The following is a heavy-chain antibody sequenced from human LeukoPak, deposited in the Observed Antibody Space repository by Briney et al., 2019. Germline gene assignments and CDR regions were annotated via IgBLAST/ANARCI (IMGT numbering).Heavy chain of an antibody. CDR3: AKDRRGMITLGGVMNQ. Sequence: GGSLRHSRVASGSTFSSYVMHGGRQAPGRGVGWVADLWYDGSNTYYADSVKGRFTISRDNSKNTLYLQMNSLRAEDTAVYYCAKDRRGMITLGGVMNQWGQGTLVTVSS. D-gene: IGHD3-16*01. CDR2: LWYDGSNT. V-gene: IGHV3-33*06. J-gene: IGHJ4*02. CDR1: GSTFSSYV.